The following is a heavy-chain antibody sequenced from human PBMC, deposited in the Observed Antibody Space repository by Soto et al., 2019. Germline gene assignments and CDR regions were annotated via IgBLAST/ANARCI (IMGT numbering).Heavy chain of an antibody. CDR1: GFTFSSYE. J-gene: IGHJ6*02. D-gene: IGHD6-13*01. CDR3: AREVRSSWYYYYCGMDV. Sequence: LRLSCAASGFTFSSYEMNWVRQAPGKGLEWVSYISSSGSTIYYADSVKGRFTISRDNAKNSLYLQMNSLRAEDTAVYYCAREVRSSWYYYYCGMDVWGQGTTVTVSS. CDR2: ISSSGSTI. V-gene: IGHV3-48*03.